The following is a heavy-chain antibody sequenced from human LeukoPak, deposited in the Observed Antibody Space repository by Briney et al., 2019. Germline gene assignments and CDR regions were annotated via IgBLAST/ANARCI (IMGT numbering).Heavy chain of an antibody. Sequence: ASVKVSFKASGYTFTSYYMHWVRQAPGQGLEWMGLINPSGGSTSYAQKFQGRVTMTRDMSTSTVYMELSSLRSEDTAVYYCARDGHGGASLDYWGQGTLVTVSS. CDR2: INPSGGST. V-gene: IGHV1-46*01. CDR3: ARDGHGGASLDY. J-gene: IGHJ4*02. D-gene: IGHD1-26*01. CDR1: GYTFTSYY.